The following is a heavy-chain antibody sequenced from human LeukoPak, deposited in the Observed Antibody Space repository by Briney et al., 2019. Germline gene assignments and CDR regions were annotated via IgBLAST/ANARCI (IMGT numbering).Heavy chain of an antibody. CDR3: ASGLAVGGVPGC. J-gene: IGHJ4*02. CDR2: FYYSGNT. Sequence: PSETLSLTCSVSGDSISSSKYYWGWVRQPPGKGLESIGGFYYSGNTYHTPSLKSRVTVSVDTAKNQFPLKMTSVTAADTAVYYCASGLAVGGVPGCWGQGTLVTVSS. D-gene: IGHD2-8*02. CDR1: GDSISSSKYY. V-gene: IGHV4-39*01.